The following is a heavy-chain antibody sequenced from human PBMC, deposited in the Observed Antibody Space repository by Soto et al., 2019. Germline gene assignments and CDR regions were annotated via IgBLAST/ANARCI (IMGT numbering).Heavy chain of an antibody. Sequence: SETLSLTCAVSGGSISSGGYSWSWIRQPPGKGLEWIGYIYDSGSTYCNPSLKSRVTISVDRSKNQFSLKLSSVTAADTAVYYCARGALRWSTSWDFDYWGQGTLVTVSS. CDR1: GGSISSGGYS. CDR3: ARGALRWSTSWDFDY. V-gene: IGHV4-30-2*01. CDR2: IYDSGST. D-gene: IGHD4-17*01. J-gene: IGHJ4*02.